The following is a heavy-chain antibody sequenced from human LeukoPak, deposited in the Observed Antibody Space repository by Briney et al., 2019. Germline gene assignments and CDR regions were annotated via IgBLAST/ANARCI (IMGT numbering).Heavy chain of an antibody. D-gene: IGHD3-22*01. Sequence: SETLSLTCTVSGGSISSYYWSWIRQPPGKGLEWIGYIYYSGSTNYNPSLKSRVTISVDTSKNQFSLKLSSVTAADTAVYYCARFDYYDSSGYYSPIHYDMDVWGQGTTVTVSS. CDR1: GGSISSYY. CDR2: IYYSGST. V-gene: IGHV4-59*01. J-gene: IGHJ6*02. CDR3: ARFDYYDSSGYYSPIHYDMDV.